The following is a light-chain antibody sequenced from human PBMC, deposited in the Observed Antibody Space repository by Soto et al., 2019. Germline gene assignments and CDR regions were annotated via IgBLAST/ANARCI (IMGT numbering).Light chain of an antibody. CDR2: EAS. Sequence: DIQMTQFPSTLSASVGDRVTITCRASQSIGSWLAWYQQKPGQSPKLLIYEASSLESGAPSRFSGTGSGTEFTLTISSLQPDDFATYYCQQYKSYETFGQGTKVDI. J-gene: IGKJ1*01. CDR1: QSIGSW. V-gene: IGKV1-5*03. CDR3: QQYKSYET.